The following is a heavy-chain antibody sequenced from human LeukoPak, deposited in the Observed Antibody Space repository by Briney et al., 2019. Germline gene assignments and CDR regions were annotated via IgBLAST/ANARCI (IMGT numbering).Heavy chain of an antibody. CDR3: AIGDTRGNDI. Sequence: SETLSLTCTVSGGSISGYWCSWIRQPPGKGLEWIGYIYHSGSTNYNPSLNSRVTMSVDTSKSQFSLKLSSVTAADTAVYYCAIGDTRGNDIWGQGTMVTVSS. CDR1: GGSISGYW. CDR2: IYHSGST. V-gene: IGHV4-59*01. J-gene: IGHJ3*02. D-gene: IGHD1-26*01.